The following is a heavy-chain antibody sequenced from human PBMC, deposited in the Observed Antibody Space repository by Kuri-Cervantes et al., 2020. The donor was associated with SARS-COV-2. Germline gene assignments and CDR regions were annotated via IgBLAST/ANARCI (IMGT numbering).Heavy chain of an antibody. J-gene: IGHJ4*02. CDR3: AKGSIAVAVSYFDY. Sequence: LSLTCAASGFTFSSYAMTWVRQAPGKGLEWVSGISGGGSTYYADPVKGRFTISRDNSKNTLYLQMNSLRAEDTAVYYCAKGSIAVAVSYFDYWGQGTLITVSS. D-gene: IGHD6-19*01. V-gene: IGHV3-23*01. CDR1: GFTFSSYA. CDR2: ISGGGST.